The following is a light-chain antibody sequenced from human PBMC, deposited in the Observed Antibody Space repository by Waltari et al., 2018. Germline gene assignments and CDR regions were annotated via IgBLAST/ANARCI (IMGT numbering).Light chain of an antibody. Sequence: DIQMTQSPSSLSASVGDRVTITCRASQSISSYLNWYHQKPGKAPKLLIYAASSLQSGVPSRFSGSGSGTDFTLTISSLQPEDFATYYCQQSYSTPLTFGGGTKVEIK. CDR2: AAS. CDR3: QQSYSTPLT. V-gene: IGKV1-39*01. J-gene: IGKJ4*01. CDR1: QSISSY.